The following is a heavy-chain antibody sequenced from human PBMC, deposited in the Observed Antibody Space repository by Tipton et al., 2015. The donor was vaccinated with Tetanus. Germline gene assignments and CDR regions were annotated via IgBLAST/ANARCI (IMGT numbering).Heavy chain of an antibody. J-gene: IGHJ3*02. CDR2: MYNSGAT. D-gene: IGHD3-10*01. CDR1: GGSISSTSYY. V-gene: IGHV4-39*02. Sequence: TLSLTCTVSGGSISSTSYYWAWIRQPPGKGLEWIGTMYNSGATYYNPSPKGRVTISGDTSKNLFSLTSVTASDTAVYYCARPEASGRARGFDIWGQGTKVTVSP. CDR3: ARPEASGRARGFDI.